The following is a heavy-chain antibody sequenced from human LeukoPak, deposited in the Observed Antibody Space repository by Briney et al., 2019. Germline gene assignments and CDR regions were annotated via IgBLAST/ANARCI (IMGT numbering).Heavy chain of an antibody. Sequence: GGSLRLSCAASGFTFSSYAMHWVRQAPGKGLEYVSAISSNGGSTYYANSVKGRFTISRDNSKNTLYLQMGSLRAEDTAVYYCATELDTAMVIGYWGQGTLVTVSS. V-gene: IGHV3-64*01. CDR3: ATELDTAMVIGY. D-gene: IGHD5-18*01. CDR2: ISSNGGST. CDR1: GFTFSSYA. J-gene: IGHJ4*02.